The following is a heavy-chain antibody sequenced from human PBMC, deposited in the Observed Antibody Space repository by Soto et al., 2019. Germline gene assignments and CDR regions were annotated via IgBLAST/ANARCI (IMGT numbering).Heavy chain of an antibody. CDR1: GGTFSSYT. D-gene: IGHD3-3*01. CDR3: AYSYYDFWSGYPPGNWFDP. CDR2: IIPILGIA. J-gene: IGHJ5*02. Sequence: ASVKVSCKASGGTFSSYTISWVRQAPGQGLEWMGRIIPILGIANYAQKFQGRVTITADKSTSTAYMELSSLRSEDTAVYYCAYSYYDFWSGYPPGNWFDPWGQGTLVTVSS. V-gene: IGHV1-69*02.